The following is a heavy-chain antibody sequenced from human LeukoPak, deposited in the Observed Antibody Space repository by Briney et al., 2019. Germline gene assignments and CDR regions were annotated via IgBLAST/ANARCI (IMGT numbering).Heavy chain of an antibody. Sequence: GGSLRLSCAVSGFTFSNYAMSWVPQTPAGGLEWVSSINEVGDDTNYVDSVRGRFTVSRDNSKNTLYLQLNSLRAEDTALYYCSKRGPNTGWHFFDHWGPGTLVTVS. CDR2: INEVGDDT. J-gene: IGHJ5*02. D-gene: IGHD6-19*01. CDR3: SKRGPNTGWHFFDH. V-gene: IGHV3-23*01. CDR1: GFTFSNYA.